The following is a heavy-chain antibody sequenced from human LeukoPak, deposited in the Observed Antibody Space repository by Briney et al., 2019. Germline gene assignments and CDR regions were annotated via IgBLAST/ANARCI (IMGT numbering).Heavy chain of an antibody. CDR2: FYYSGST. J-gene: IGHJ4*02. CDR3: ARAYDFWSGYYPYFDY. V-gene: IGHV4-30-4*08. CDR1: GGSISRGDYY. Sequence: PSETLSLTCTVSGGSISRGDYYWSWIRQPPGKGLDWIGYFYYSGSTYYNPSVKSRVTISVDTSKNQFSLKLSSVTAADTAVYYCARAYDFWSGYYPYFDYWGQGTLVTVSS. D-gene: IGHD3-3*01.